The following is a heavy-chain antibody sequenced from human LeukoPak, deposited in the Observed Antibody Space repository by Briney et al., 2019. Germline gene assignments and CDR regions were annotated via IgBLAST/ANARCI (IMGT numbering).Heavy chain of an antibody. CDR1: GFTFSNAW. D-gene: IGHD6-19*01. CDR2: IKSKTDGGTT. J-gene: IGHJ3*02. CDR3: TTPSSGSYMDAFDI. Sequence: GGSLRLSCAASGFTFSNAWMSWVRQAPGKGLEWVGRIKSKTDGGTTDYAAPVKGRFTISRDDSKNTLYLQMNSLKTEDTAVYYCTTPSSGSYMDAFDIWGQGTMVTVSS. V-gene: IGHV3-15*01.